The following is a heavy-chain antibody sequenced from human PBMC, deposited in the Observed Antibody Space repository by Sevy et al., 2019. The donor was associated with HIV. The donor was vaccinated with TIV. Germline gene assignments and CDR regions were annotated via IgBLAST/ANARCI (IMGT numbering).Heavy chain of an antibody. Sequence: ASVKVSCKVSGYTLTELSMHWVRQAPGKGLEWMGRFDPEDGETIFAQTFQGRVTMTEDTSTDTAYMELGSLRSEDTAVYYCATAREYYEDSSGYLDYWGQGTLVTVSS. J-gene: IGHJ4*02. D-gene: IGHD3-22*01. CDR1: GYTLTELS. CDR2: FDPEDGET. V-gene: IGHV1-24*01. CDR3: ATAREYYEDSSGYLDY.